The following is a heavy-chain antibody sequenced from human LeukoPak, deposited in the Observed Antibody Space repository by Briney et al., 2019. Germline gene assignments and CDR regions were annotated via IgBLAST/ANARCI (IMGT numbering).Heavy chain of an antibody. CDR3: ARDSRITGTTAYYYYMDV. Sequence: GGSLRLSCAASGFTFSSYWMSWVRQAPGKGLEWVANIKPDGSEKYYVDSVKGRFTTSRDNAKNSLYLQMNSLRAEDTTVFYCARDSRITGTTAYYYYMDVWGKGTTVTISS. CDR1: GFTFSSYW. J-gene: IGHJ6*03. CDR2: IKPDGSEK. V-gene: IGHV3-7*01. D-gene: IGHD1-20*01.